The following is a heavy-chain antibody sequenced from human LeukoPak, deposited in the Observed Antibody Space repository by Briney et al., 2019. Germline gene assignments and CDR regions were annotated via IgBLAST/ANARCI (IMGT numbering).Heavy chain of an antibody. D-gene: IGHD2-8*01. CDR2: IFGGGSI. V-gene: IGHV3-53*05. J-gene: IGHJ4*02. Sequence: GGSLRLSCAASGFTVSSNYMSWVRQAPGKGLEWVSVIFGGGSIYYADSVKGRFTISRDKSKNTVYLQMNSLRAEDTAVYYCARGYCTNGVCSMYYFDYWGQRTLVTVSS. CDR1: GFTVSSNY. CDR3: ARGYCTNGVCSMYYFDY.